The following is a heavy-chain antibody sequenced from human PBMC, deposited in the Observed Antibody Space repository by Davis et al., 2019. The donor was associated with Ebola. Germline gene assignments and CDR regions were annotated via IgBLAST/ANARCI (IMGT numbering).Heavy chain of an antibody. D-gene: IGHD3-10*01. J-gene: IGHJ4*02. CDR1: VFTFSNYG. CDR2: IRYDGSNK. V-gene: IGHV3-30*02. Sequence: GESLKISCAASVFTFSNYGMHWVRQAPGKGLEWVAFIRYDGSNKYYADSVKGRFTISRDNSKNTLYLQMNSLRAEDTAVYYCAKDLNYYGSGLDYWGQGTLVTVSS. CDR3: AKDLNYYGSGLDY.